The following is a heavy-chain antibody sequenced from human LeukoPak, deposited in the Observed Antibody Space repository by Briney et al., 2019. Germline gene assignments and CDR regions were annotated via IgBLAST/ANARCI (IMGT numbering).Heavy chain of an antibody. V-gene: IGHV1-69*05. CDR3: ADCGSTSCYYYYYMDV. D-gene: IGHD2-2*01. CDR2: IIPIFGTA. Sequence: SVKVSCKASGGAFSSYAISWVRQAPGQGLEWMGGIIPIFGTANYAQKFQGRVTITTDESTSTAYMELSSLRSEDTAVYYCADCGSTSCYYYYYMDVWGKGTTVTVSS. CDR1: GGAFSSYA. J-gene: IGHJ6*03.